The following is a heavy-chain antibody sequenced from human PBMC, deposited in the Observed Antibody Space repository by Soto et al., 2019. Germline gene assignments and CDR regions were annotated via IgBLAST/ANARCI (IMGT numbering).Heavy chain of an antibody. J-gene: IGHJ4*02. V-gene: IGHV3-74*01. Sequence: EVQLVESGGGLVQPGGSLRLSCAASGFTFRDHWMPWVRQAPGKGLVWVSRINSDGTTTTYADSVKGRFTISRDNAKGPLYLQLNSLRAEDTALYYCTRGYISGPDYWCQGTLVTVSS. CDR2: INSDGTTT. CDR1: GFTFRDHW. CDR3: TRGYISGPDY. D-gene: IGHD6-19*01.